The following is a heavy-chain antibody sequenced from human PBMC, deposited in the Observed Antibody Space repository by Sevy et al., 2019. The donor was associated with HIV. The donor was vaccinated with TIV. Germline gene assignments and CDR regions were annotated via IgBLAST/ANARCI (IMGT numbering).Heavy chain of an antibody. J-gene: IGHJ6*02. CDR1: GFTFSSYG. V-gene: IGHV3-30*02. CDR3: AKDPHFYYYYYGMDV. Sequence: GGSLRLSCAASGFTFSSYGMHWVRRAPGKGLEWVAFIRYDGSNKYYADSVKGRFTISRDNSKNTLYLQMNSLRAEDTAVYYCAKDPHFYYYYYGMDVWGQGTTVTVSS. CDR2: IRYDGSNK.